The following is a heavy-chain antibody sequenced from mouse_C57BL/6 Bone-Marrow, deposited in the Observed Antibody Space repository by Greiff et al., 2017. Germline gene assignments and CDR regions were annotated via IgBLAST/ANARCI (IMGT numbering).Heavy chain of an antibody. J-gene: IGHJ2*01. Sequence: VQLQQPGAELVKPGASVTMSCKASGYTFTSYWVTWVKQRPGQGLEWIGDIYPGSGSTNYNEKFKSKATLTVETSSSTAYMQLSSLTSEDSAVYYCARRDWEDYWGQGTTLTVSS. V-gene: IGHV1-55*01. CDR1: GYTFTSYW. D-gene: IGHD4-1*01. CDR2: IYPGSGST. CDR3: ARRDWEDY.